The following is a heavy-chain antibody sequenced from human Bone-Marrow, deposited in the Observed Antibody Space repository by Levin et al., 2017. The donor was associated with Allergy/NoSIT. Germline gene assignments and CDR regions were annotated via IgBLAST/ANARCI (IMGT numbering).Heavy chain of an antibody. Sequence: GGSLRLSCEVSGFTFSNYAMHWVRQAPGQGLEWVAAISNDGTDKNYADSVKGRFTISRDNAKNTLYLQMNSLRAADTAVYYCAKIEEGLLDACEIWGQGTMVSVSS. J-gene: IGHJ3*02. CDR2: ISNDGTDK. CDR3: AKIEEGLLDACEI. D-gene: IGHD2-21*02. CDR1: GFTFSNYA. V-gene: IGHV3-30*18.